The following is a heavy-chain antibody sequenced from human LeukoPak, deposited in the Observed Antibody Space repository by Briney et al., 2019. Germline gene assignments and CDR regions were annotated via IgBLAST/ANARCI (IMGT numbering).Heavy chain of an antibody. CDR1: GFTFSSYA. D-gene: IGHD3-22*01. V-gene: IGHV3-23*01. J-gene: IGHJ3*02. Sequence: QPRGSLRLSCAASGFTFSSYAMSWVRQAPGKGLEWVSSISGSGGSTYYADSVKGRFTISRDNSKNTLYLQMNSLRAEDTAVYYCAKDARYYDSPEGAFDIWGQGTMVTVSS. CDR2: ISGSGGST. CDR3: AKDARYYDSPEGAFDI.